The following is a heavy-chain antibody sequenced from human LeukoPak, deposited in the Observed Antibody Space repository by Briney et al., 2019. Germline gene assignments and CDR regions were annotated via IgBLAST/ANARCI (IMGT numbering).Heavy chain of an antibody. V-gene: IGHV4-59*01. CDR3: ATGYCEPFAT. D-gene: IGHD2-21*02. CDR2: VSDTGKT. J-gene: IGHJ5*02. CDR1: GASLSSYY. Sequence: SETLSLTCSVSGASLSSYYWDWLRQSPGKGLEWIGYVSDTGKTDSNPSLKGRVTISLDMSKKQFSLRLRSVTAADSAVYYCATGYCEPFATWGPGILVTVSS.